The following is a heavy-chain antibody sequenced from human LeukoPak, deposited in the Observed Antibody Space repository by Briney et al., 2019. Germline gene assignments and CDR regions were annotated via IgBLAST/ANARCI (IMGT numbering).Heavy chain of an antibody. D-gene: IGHD3-22*01. CDR3: ARYYYDGSVYGYFFDY. J-gene: IGHJ4*02. CDR1: GGSISSSSYY. V-gene: IGHV4-39*07. Sequence: SETLSLTCTVSGGSISSSSYYWGWIRQPPGKGLEWIGSIYYSGSTYYNPSLKSRVTISVDTSKNQFSLKLSSVTAADTAVYYCARYYYDGSVYGYFFDYWGQGTLVTVSS. CDR2: IYYSGST.